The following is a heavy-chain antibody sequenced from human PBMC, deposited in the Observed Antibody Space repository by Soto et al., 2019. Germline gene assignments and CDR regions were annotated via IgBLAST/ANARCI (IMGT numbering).Heavy chain of an antibody. CDR3: ARAGVTPHFFDY. J-gene: IGHJ4*02. CDR1: GFSVRTNY. V-gene: IGHV3-53*01. D-gene: IGHD3-3*02. Sequence: LRLSCAASGFSVRTNYMSWVRQAPGKGLDWVSVFESGGSIYYSDSVKGRFIISRDYAKNTVYLQMNSLRVEDTAVYYCARAGVTPHFFDYWGQGTLVTAPQ. CDR2: FESGGSI.